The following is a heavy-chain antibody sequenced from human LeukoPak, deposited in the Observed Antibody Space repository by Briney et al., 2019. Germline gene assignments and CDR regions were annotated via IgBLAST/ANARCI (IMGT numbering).Heavy chain of an antibody. Sequence: ASVKVSCKASGYTFTGYYMHWVRQAPGQGLEWMGWISAYNGNTNYAQKLQGRVTMTTDTSTSTAYMELRSLRSDDTAVYYCARDPYYYGSGSSSSREFDYWGQGTLVTVSS. CDR1: GYTFTGYY. D-gene: IGHD3-10*01. CDR3: ARDPYYYGSGSSSSREFDY. V-gene: IGHV1-18*04. J-gene: IGHJ4*02. CDR2: ISAYNGNT.